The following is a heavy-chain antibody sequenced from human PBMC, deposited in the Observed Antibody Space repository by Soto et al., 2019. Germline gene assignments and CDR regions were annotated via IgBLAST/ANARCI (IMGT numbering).Heavy chain of an antibody. D-gene: IGHD3-22*01. CDR3: ARGSGGYDSLWGPVYYYYYGMDV. CDR2: IIPIFGTA. Sequence: QVQLVQSGAEVKKPGSSVKVSCKASRGTFSSYAISWVRQAPGQGLEWMGGIIPIFGTANYAQKFQGRVTITADESTSTAYMELSSLRSEDTAVYYCARGSGGYDSLWGPVYYYYYGMDVWGQGTTVTVSS. J-gene: IGHJ6*02. V-gene: IGHV1-69*01. CDR1: RGTFSSYA.